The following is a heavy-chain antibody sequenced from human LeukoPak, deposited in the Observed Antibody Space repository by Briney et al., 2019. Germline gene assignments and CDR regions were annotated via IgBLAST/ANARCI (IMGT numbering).Heavy chain of an antibody. J-gene: IGHJ4*02. D-gene: IGHD4-11*01. Sequence: GGSLRLSCAASGFTFSSYGMHWVHQAPGKGLEWVAVISYDGSNKYYADSVKGRFTISRDNSKNTLYLQMNSLRAEDTAVYYCAKILPDTVTADYWGQGTLVTVSS. V-gene: IGHV3-30*18. CDR1: GFTFSSYG. CDR2: ISYDGSNK. CDR3: AKILPDTVTADY.